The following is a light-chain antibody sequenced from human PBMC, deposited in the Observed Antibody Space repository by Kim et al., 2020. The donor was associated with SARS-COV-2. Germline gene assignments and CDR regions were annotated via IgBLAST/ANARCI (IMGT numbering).Light chain of an antibody. Sequence: TLSLSQGENDTLCCRASQSVSSYLAWYQQKPGQAARLLSYEASNRATGIPARFSGSGSGTDFTLTISSLGPEDFAVYYCQQRSRTFGQGTKVEIK. V-gene: IGKV3-11*01. CDR1: QSVSSY. CDR3: QQRSRT. J-gene: IGKJ1*01. CDR2: EAS.